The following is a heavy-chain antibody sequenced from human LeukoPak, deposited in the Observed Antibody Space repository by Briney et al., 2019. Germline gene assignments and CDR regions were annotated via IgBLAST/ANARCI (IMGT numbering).Heavy chain of an antibody. CDR1: GFTFSSYG. CDR2: IRYDGSNK. D-gene: IGHD6-19*01. Sequence: PGGSLRLSCAASGFTFSSYGMHWVRQAPGKGLEWVAFIRYDGSNKYYADSVKGRSTISRDNSKNTLYLQMNSLRAEDTAVYYCARDSVGIAVAGTFDYWGQGTLVTVSS. J-gene: IGHJ4*02. V-gene: IGHV3-30*02. CDR3: ARDSVGIAVAGTFDY.